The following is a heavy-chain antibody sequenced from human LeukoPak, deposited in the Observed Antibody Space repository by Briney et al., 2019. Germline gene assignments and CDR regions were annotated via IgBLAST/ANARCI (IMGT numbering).Heavy chain of an antibody. CDR3: ARETYYYDSSGYSQSYGMDV. Sequence: GGSLSLPCAPSGFTVSINHMSWVRQAPGKGLVGVSVIYSGGSTYYADSVKGRFTISRHNSKSTLYLQMNSLRAEDTAVYYCARETYYYDSSGYSQSYGMDVWGQGTTVTVSS. J-gene: IGHJ6*02. CDR2: IYSGGST. CDR1: GFTVSINH. V-gene: IGHV3-53*04. D-gene: IGHD3-22*01.